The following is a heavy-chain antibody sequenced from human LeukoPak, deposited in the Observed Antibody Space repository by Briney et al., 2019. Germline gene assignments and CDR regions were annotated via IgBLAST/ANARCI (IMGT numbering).Heavy chain of an antibody. CDR2: IYYSGST. D-gene: IGHD3-3*01. J-gene: IGHJ6*03. CDR1: GGSISSHY. V-gene: IGHV4-59*11. Sequence: SETLSLTCTVSGGSISSHYWSWIRQPPGKGLEWIGYIYYSGSTNYNPSLKSRVTISVDTSKNQFSLKLSSVTAAATAVYYCARAHYDFWSGYYRYYYYMDVWGKGTTVTVSS. CDR3: ARAHYDFWSGYYRYYYYMDV.